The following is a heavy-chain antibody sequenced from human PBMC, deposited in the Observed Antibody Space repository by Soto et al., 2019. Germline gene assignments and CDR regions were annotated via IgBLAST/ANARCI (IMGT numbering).Heavy chain of an antibody. V-gene: IGHV1-69*01. Sequence: QVQLVQSGAEVKKPGSSVKVSCKASGGTFSSYAISWVRQAPGQGLEWMGGIIPIFGTANYAQKFQGRVTIPADESTSTSSMELSRLRSEDTAVYYCARGGVVVPAAMVSHYYYGMDVWCQGPTVTVSS. CDR3: ARGGVVVPAAMVSHYYYGMDV. CDR2: IIPIFGTA. J-gene: IGHJ6*02. D-gene: IGHD2-2*01. CDR1: GGTFSSYA.